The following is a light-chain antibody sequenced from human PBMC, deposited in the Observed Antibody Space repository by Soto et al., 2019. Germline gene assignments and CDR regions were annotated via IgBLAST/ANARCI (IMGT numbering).Light chain of an antibody. Sequence: EIVMTQSPATLSLSPGERATLSCRASQSVSSDYLSWYQQSPGQAPRLLIYGASTRATGIPARFSGSGSGTDFTLTVSSLQPEDFAIYYCQQDFMLPITFGPGTRLEIK. V-gene: IGKV3D-7*01. J-gene: IGKJ5*01. CDR1: QSVSSDY. CDR2: GAS. CDR3: QQDFMLPIT.